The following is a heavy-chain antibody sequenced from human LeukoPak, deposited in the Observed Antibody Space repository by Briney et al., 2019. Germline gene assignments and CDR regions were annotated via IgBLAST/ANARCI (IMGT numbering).Heavy chain of an antibody. CDR3: ARDQATYWFDP. CDR1: GGSISSYY. J-gene: IGHJ5*02. CDR2: IYYSGST. D-gene: IGHD5-24*01. Sequence: ASETLSLTCTVSGGSISSYYWSWIRQPPGKGLERIGYIYYSGSTNYNPSLKSRVTISVDTSKNQFSLKLSSVTAADTAIYYCARDQATYWFDPWGQGTLVTVSS. V-gene: IGHV4-59*01.